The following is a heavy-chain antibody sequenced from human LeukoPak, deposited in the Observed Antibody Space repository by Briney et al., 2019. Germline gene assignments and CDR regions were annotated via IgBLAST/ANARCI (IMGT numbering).Heavy chain of an antibody. CDR2: ITNDGSST. CDR1: GLTFSSHW. J-gene: IGHJ4*02. Sequence: GGSLRLSCAASGLTFSSHWMHWVRQAPGKGLVWVSRITNDGSSTTYADSVKGRFTISGDNAKNMLYLQVNSLRAEDTAVYYCAKTRPLDSSSWSHGDYWGQGTLVTVSS. D-gene: IGHD6-13*01. V-gene: IGHV3-74*01. CDR3: AKTRPLDSSSWSHGDY.